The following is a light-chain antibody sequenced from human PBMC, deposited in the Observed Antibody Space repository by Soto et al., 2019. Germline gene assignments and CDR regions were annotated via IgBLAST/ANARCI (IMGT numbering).Light chain of an antibody. CDR1: QSISSW. J-gene: IGKJ1*01. V-gene: IGKV1-5*01. CDR2: DAS. Sequence: DLQMTHSPSTLSESVGDRVTITCRASQSISSWLAWYQQKPGKAPKLLIYDASSLESGVPSRFSGSGSGTEFTLTISSLQPDDFATYYCQQYNSYSWTFGQGTKV. CDR3: QQYNSYSWT.